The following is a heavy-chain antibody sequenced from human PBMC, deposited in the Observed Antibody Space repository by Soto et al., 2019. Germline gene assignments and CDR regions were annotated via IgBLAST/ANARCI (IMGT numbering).Heavy chain of an antibody. CDR1: GGAINSTVYY. CDR2: SNYGGPT. V-gene: IGHV4-39*01. D-gene: IGHD3-16*01. J-gene: IGHJ6*02. CDR3: ARHGAYSKSVYYYYGMDV. Sequence: SETLSLTCIVSGGAINSTVYYWGWIRQPPGKGLEWIGSSNYGGPTYYSPSLQSRVTISLDTAKNHFSLNLRSVTAADTAVYYCARHGAYSKSVYYYYGMDVWGQGTTVTVSS.